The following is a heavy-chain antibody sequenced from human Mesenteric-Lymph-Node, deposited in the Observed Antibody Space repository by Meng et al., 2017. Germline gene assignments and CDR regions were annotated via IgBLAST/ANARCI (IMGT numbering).Heavy chain of an antibody. CDR3: ARDHYDNNGYWSFDH. D-gene: IGHD3-22*01. V-gene: IGHV4-39*07. CDR2: IYHSGST. J-gene: IGHJ4*02. CDR1: GGSISSSSYY. Sequence: SETLSLTCTVSGGSISSSSYYWGWIRQPPGKGLEWIGSIYHSGSTYYNPSLKSRVTISVDTSKNQFSLRLRSANAADTAVYYCARDHYDNNGYWSFDHWGQGSLVTVSS.